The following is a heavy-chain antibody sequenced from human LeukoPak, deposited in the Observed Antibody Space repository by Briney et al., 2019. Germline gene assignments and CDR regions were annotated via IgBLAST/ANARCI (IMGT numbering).Heavy chain of an antibody. V-gene: IGHV3-48*03. D-gene: IGHD2-8*01. CDR1: GFTFSSYE. CDR3: ARHNGWFDY. CDR2: ISSSGGYM. J-gene: IGHJ5*01. Sequence: GGSLRLSWAASGFTFSSYEMDWVRQAPEKGLEWISYISSSGGYMYADSVKGRFTISRDNAKNSLSLQMNSLRVEDTGVYYCARHNGWFDYWGQGTLVTVSS.